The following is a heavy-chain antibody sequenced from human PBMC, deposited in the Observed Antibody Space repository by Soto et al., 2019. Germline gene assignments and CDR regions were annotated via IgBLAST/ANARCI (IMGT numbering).Heavy chain of an antibody. Sequence: GGSLRLSCAASGFTFSSYAMSWVRQAPGKGLEWVSAISGSGGSTYYADSVKGRFTISRDNSKNTLYLQMNNLRAEDTAVYYCARGPYSNLPFDYCGQGALVTVSS. V-gene: IGHV3-23*01. CDR1: GFTFSSYA. J-gene: IGHJ4*02. CDR3: ARGPYSNLPFDY. CDR2: ISGSGGST. D-gene: IGHD6-13*01.